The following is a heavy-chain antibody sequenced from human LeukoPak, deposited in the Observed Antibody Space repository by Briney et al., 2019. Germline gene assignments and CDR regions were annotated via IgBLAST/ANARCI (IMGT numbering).Heavy chain of an antibody. D-gene: IGHD5-18*01. V-gene: IGHV1-69*05. CDR1: GGTFSSYA. Sequence: ASVKVSCKASGGTFSSYAISWVRQAPGQGLEWMGRIIPIFGTANYAQKFQGRVTITTDGSTSTAYMELSSLRSEDTAVYYCARGVDTEASCNYWGQGTLVTVSS. J-gene: IGHJ4*02. CDR3: ARGVDTEASCNY. CDR2: IIPIFGTA.